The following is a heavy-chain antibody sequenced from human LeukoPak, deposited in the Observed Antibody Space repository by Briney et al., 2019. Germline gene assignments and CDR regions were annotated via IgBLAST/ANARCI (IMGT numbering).Heavy chain of an antibody. Sequence: PSETLSLTCTVSGGSISSGGYYWSWIRQHPGKGLEWIGNIYHSGNTYYNPSLKGRVTISVATPKNQFSLKLSSVTAADTAVYYCASSQYPIAAADNWFDPWGQGTQVTVSS. CDR1: GGSISSGGYY. CDR3: ASSQYPIAAADNWFDP. CDR2: IYHSGNT. D-gene: IGHD6-13*01. J-gene: IGHJ5*02. V-gene: IGHV4-39*01.